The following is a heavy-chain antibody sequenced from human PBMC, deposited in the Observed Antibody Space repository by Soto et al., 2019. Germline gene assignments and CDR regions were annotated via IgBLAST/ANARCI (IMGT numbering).Heavy chain of an antibody. CDR2: ISTSSGTI. CDR1: GFTFSSYS. D-gene: IGHD3-22*01. J-gene: IGHJ4*02. Sequence: HPGGSLRLSCAASGFTFSSYSMNWVRQAPGKGLEWVSYISTSSGTIYYADSVKGRFTISRDNAKNSLYLQMNSLRAEDTAVYYCARDHPILGPRAYYDSSYYFDYWGQGTLVTVSS. V-gene: IGHV3-48*01. CDR3: ARDHPILGPRAYYDSSYYFDY.